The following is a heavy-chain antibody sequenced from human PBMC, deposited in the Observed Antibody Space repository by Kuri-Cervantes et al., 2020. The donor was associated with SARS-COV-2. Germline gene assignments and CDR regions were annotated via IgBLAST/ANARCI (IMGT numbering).Heavy chain of an antibody. Sequence: SVKVSCKASGSTFSGSAIQWVRQARGQRLEWIGWIVVGSGNTAYAREFQERVTITRDMSTTTVYIELSGLRSDDTAMYYCASFYYRSINNWSYPWGQGTQVTVSS. D-gene: IGHD3-10*01. CDR2: IVVGSGNT. J-gene: IGHJ5*02. CDR3: ASFYYRSINNWSYP. V-gene: IGHV1-58*02. CDR1: GSTFSGSA.